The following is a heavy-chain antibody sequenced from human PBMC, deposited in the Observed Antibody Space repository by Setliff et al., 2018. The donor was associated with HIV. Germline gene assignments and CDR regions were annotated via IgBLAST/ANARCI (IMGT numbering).Heavy chain of an antibody. Sequence: SETLSLTCTVSGDSSGINYWAWIRQPPGKGLEWIGSISYSGSTYYNPSLKSRFTISVDTSKDQFSLKLSSVTAADTAVYFCARGPQRLSSSSWSLFDYWGQGTLVTVSS. D-gene: IGHD6-13*01. CDR2: ISYSGST. V-gene: IGHV4-39*01. J-gene: IGHJ4*02. CDR3: ARGPQRLSSSSWSLFDY. CDR1: GDSSGINY.